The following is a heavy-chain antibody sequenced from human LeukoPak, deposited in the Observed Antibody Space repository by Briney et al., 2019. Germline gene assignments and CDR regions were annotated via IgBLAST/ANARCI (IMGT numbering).Heavy chain of an antibody. CDR3: VRDRELTY. Sequence: PAKTLSLTCSVSGGSISIYYWSWIRQPPGKGLEWIGYIYNSGSTNYNPSLRSRVTISVDTSKNQFSLKLNSVTAADTAVYYCVRDRELTYWSQGTLVTVSS. CDR2: IYNSGST. V-gene: IGHV4-59*01. CDR1: GGSISIYY. D-gene: IGHD1-26*01. J-gene: IGHJ4*02.